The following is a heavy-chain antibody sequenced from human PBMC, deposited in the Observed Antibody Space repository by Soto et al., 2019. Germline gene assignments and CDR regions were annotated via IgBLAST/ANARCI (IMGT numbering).Heavy chain of an antibody. CDR1: GYAFTGYY. Sequence: ASVKVSCKASGYAFTGYYMHWVRQAPGQGLEWMGWINPNSGGTNYAQKFQGWVTMTRDTSISTAYMELSRLRSDDTAVYYCARGSGTRGDYYYYGKDVWGQGTTVTVSS. D-gene: IGHD1-1*01. CDR2: INPNSGGT. J-gene: IGHJ6*02. V-gene: IGHV1-2*04. CDR3: ARGSGTRGDYYYYGKDV.